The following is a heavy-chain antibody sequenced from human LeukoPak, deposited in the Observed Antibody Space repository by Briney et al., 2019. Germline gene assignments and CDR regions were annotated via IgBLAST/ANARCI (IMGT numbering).Heavy chain of an antibody. Sequence: GGSLRLSCAASGFTFSSYAMSWVRQAPGKGLEWVSVISGSGGSTYYADSVKGRFTISRDNSKNTLYLQMNSLRAEDTAVYYCARDRAAADLDYWGQGTLVTVSS. CDR2: ISGSGGST. D-gene: IGHD6-13*01. CDR3: ARDRAAADLDY. CDR1: GFTFSSYA. J-gene: IGHJ4*02. V-gene: IGHV3-23*01.